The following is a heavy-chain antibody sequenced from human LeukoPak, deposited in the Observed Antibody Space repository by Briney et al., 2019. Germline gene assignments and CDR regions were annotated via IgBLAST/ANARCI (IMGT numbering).Heavy chain of an antibody. J-gene: IGHJ3*02. CDR2: IYPGDSDT. CDR1: GYSFTSYW. Sequence: GESLKISCKGSGYSFTSYWIGWVRQMPGKGLEWMGIIYPGDSDTRYSPSFQGQVTISADKSISTAYLQWSSLKASDTAMYYCARQVWIAARPAVFDIWGQGTMVTVSS. V-gene: IGHV5-51*01. D-gene: IGHD6-6*01. CDR3: ARQVWIAARPAVFDI.